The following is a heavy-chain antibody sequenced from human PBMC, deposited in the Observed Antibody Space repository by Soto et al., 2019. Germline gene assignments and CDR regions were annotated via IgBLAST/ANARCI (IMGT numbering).Heavy chain of an antibody. CDR1: GGSISSSSYY. J-gene: IGHJ4*02. CDR2: IYYSGST. D-gene: IGHD3-22*01. CDR3: ARHIPTMIVVVLFDY. V-gene: IGHV4-39*01. Sequence: QLQLQESGPGLVKPSETLSLTCTVSGGSISSSSYYWGWIRQPPGKGLEWIGSIYYSGSTYYNPSLKSRVTISVDTSKNQFSLKLSSVTAADTAVYYCARHIPTMIVVVLFDYWGQGTLVTVSS.